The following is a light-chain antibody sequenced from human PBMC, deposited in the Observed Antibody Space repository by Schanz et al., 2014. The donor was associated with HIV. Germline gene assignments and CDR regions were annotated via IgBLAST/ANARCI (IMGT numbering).Light chain of an antibody. J-gene: IGKJ1*01. CDR1: QTISSNY. CDR3: QQYGSSPWT. V-gene: IGKV3-20*01. Sequence: EIVLTQSPGTLSLSPGERATLSCRTSQTISSNYLAWYQQKPGQAPRLLIYGASSRATGIPDRFSGSGSGTDFTLTISRVEPEDYAVYYCQQYGSSPWTFGHGTRVDVK. CDR2: GAS.